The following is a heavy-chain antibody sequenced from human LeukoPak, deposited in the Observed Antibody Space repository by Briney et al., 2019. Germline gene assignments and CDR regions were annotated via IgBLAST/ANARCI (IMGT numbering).Heavy chain of an antibody. J-gene: IGHJ4*02. CDR3: AKRVAAAGIFDY. D-gene: IGHD6-13*01. V-gene: IGHV4-30-2*01. Sequence: SETLSLTCTVSGGSISSGDYYWSWIRQPPGKGLEWIGYIYQSGSTYYTPSLESRVTISVDRSKNQFSLRLSSVTAADTAVYYCAKRVAAAGIFDYWGQGTLVTVSS. CDR1: GGSISSGDYY. CDR2: IYQSGST.